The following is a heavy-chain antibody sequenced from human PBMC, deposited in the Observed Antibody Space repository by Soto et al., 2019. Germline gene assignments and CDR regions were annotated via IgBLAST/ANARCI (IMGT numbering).Heavy chain of an antibody. CDR2: ISGRGDHR. CDR1: PITVYHFAA. Sequence: EMQLLESGGGLGQPGGSLRLSCVASPITVYHFAAMSWVRQTPERGLEWVSTISGRGDHRYYADSVKGRFTISRDNSKNRLYLQMDGLRVDDTAVYYCAKERALENQTPYGMDVWGQGTTVTV. J-gene: IGHJ6*02. V-gene: IGHV3-23*01. CDR3: AKERALENQTPYGMDV. D-gene: IGHD2-2*01.